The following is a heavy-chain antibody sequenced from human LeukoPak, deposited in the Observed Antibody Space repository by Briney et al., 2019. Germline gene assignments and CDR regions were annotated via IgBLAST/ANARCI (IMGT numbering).Heavy chain of an antibody. CDR3: ARDLKGPLTVYFDY. Sequence: SQTLSLTCAISGDSVSSNSAAWDWIRQGTWRGLEWLGRTYYRSKWYNDYAVSVKSRITINPDTSKNQFSLQLNSVTPADTAVYYCARDLKGPLTVYFDYWGQGTLVTVSS. CDR2: TYYRSKWYN. CDR1: GDSVSSNSAA. V-gene: IGHV6-1*01. J-gene: IGHJ4*02. D-gene: IGHD4-17*01.